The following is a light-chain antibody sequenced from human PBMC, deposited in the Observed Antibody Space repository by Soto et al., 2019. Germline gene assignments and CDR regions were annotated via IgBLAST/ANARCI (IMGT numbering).Light chain of an antibody. Sequence: QSALTQPPSASGSPGQSVTISCTGTSSDVGGYNYVSWYQQHPGKAPKLIIYDVSNRPSGVSNRLSGSKSGNTASLTISGLQAEDEADYYCSSYTSSTTLYVFGTGTKVTVL. CDR1: SSDVGGYNY. CDR2: DVS. V-gene: IGLV2-14*03. J-gene: IGLJ1*01. CDR3: SSYTSSTTLYV.